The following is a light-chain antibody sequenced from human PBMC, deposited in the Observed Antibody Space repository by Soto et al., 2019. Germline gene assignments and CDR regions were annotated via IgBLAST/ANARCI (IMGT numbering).Light chain of an antibody. CDR1: QSISTY. CDR2: DAS. CDR3: ELTYCPPVR. V-gene: IGKV1-39*01. Sequence: VSRSPWSLSPSEENRVTITCRASQSISTYLNWYQKKPGKAPNLLIYDASRLQSGVPSRFSGSGGGTDFTLSISCVQPEDFVLYCCELTYCPPVRFCQGRRLAIK. J-gene: IGKJ5*01.